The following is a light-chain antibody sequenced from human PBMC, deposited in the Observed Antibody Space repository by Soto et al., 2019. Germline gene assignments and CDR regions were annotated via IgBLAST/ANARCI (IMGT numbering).Light chain of an antibody. CDR1: QDVGTY. V-gene: IGKV1-9*01. CDR2: GAC. J-gene: IGKJ4*01. Sequence: DIQLTQSPSFLSASEGDRVTITCRASQDVGTYFAWYQLKPGKAPQLLVYGACTLQSGVPSRFSGSGSGTEFTLTISSLQPEDSATYYCKQVDTYPLTFGGGTKVEI. CDR3: KQVDTYPLT.